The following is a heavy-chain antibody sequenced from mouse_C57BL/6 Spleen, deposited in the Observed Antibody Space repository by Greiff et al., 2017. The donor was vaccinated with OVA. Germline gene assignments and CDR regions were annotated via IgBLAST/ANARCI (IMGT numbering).Heavy chain of an antibody. CDR3: ARSSYSNLYYAMDY. J-gene: IGHJ4*01. D-gene: IGHD2-5*01. V-gene: IGHV1-61*01. Sequence: QVQLQQPGAELVRPGSSVKLSCKASGYTFTSYWLDWVRQRPAQGLAWIGYIYPSDSETHYNQKCKDKATLTVDKSSSTAYMQLSSLTSEDSAVYYCARSSYSNLYYAMDYWGQGTSVTVSS. CDR2: IYPSDSET. CDR1: GYTFTSYW.